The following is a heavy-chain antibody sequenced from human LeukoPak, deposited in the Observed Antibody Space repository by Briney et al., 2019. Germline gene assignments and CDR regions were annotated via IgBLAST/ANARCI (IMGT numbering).Heavy chain of an antibody. CDR1: GFTFSNYA. CDR2: ISYDGSNK. Sequence: GGSLRLSCAASGFTFSNYAMHWVRQAPGKGLEWVAFISYDGSNKHYADSVKGRFTISRDNSKNTLYLQMNSLRPEDTAVYYCAKSLSSNSRYYGMDVWGQGTTVTVSS. V-gene: IGHV3-30-3*01. CDR3: AKSLSSNSRYYGMDV. D-gene: IGHD4-11*01. J-gene: IGHJ6*02.